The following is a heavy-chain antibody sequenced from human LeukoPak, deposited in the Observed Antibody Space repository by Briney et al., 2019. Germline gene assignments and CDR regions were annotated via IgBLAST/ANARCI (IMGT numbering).Heavy chain of an antibody. J-gene: IGHJ5*02. Sequence: GGSLRLSCAASGFTFSSYSMNWVRQAPGKGLEWVSCISSSSSYIYYADSVKGRFTISRDNAKNSLYLQMNSLRAEDTAVYYCARGLQILLWFGELSNWFDPWGQGTLVTVSS. D-gene: IGHD3-10*01. CDR3: ARGLQILLWFGELSNWFDP. CDR2: ISSSSSYI. V-gene: IGHV3-21*01. CDR1: GFTFSSYS.